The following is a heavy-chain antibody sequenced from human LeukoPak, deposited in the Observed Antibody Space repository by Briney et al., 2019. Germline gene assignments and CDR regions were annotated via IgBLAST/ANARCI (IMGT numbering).Heavy chain of an antibody. CDR3: ASGRGSYYGTFYFGY. Sequence: PSETLSLTCSVSGGSISSSSYYWAWIRQPPGKGLEWIGSIYYSGSPYYNPSLKSRVTISVDTSKNQFSLKLSSVTAADTAVYYRASGRGSYYGTFYFGYWGQGTLVTVSS. CDR2: IYYSGSP. D-gene: IGHD1-26*01. J-gene: IGHJ4*02. CDR1: GGSISSSSYY. V-gene: IGHV4-39*01.